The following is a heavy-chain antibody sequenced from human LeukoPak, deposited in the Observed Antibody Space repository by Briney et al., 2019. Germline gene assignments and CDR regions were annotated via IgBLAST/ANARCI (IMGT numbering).Heavy chain of an antibody. CDR1: GYTFTGYY. Sequence: PWASVKVSCKASGYTFTGYYMHWVRQAPGQGLEWMGWINPNSGGTNYAQKFQGRVTMTRDTSISTAYMELSRLRSDDTAVYYCARGTVSSGWYGRPGYWGQGTLVTVSS. V-gene: IGHV1-2*02. CDR2: INPNSGGT. D-gene: IGHD6-19*01. J-gene: IGHJ4*02. CDR3: ARGTVSSGWYGRPGY.